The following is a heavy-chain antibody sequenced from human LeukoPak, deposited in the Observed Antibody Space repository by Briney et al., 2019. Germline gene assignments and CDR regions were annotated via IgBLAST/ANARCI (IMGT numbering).Heavy chain of an antibody. V-gene: IGHV3-30-3*01. J-gene: IGHJ4*02. D-gene: IGHD5-12*01. CDR1: GFIFGNYA. CDR3: ARETDFSGYPGDY. Sequence: PGGSLRLSCVGSGFIFGNYAMHWVRQAPGKGLEWVAIISYGGSNRYYGDSVKGRFTISRDNSKDTLYLQMNSLRSEDTAVYYCARETDFSGYPGDYWGQGTLVTVSS. CDR2: ISYGGSNR.